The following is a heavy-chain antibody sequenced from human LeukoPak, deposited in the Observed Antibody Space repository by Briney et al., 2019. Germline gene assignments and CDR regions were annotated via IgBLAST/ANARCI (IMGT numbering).Heavy chain of an antibody. CDR1: GGSTRSGRHH. CDR2: LDESGRP. CDR3: ARDLGGYPFFMDV. J-gene: IGHJ6*03. V-gene: IGHV4-39*07. Sequence: WETLSLTCSVSGGSTRSGRHHWAWVRQPPGKGLEFIGSLDESGRPYYNAPLKSRVTISEDSSGKQFSLNLSSVTAADTAVYYCARDLGGYPFFMDVWGRGTTVIVSS. D-gene: IGHD2-15*01.